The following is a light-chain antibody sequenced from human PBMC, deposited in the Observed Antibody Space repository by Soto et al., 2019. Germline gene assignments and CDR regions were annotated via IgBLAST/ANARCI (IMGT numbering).Light chain of an antibody. CDR1: QSISSW. Sequence: DIQMTQSPSTLSASVGDRVTITCRASQSISSWLAWYQQKPGKAPNLLIYDVSSLESGVSSRFSGSGSGTEFTLTISSLQPDDFATYYCQQYNSYSTWTFGQGTKVDIK. CDR2: DVS. J-gene: IGKJ1*01. V-gene: IGKV1-5*01. CDR3: QQYNSYSTWT.